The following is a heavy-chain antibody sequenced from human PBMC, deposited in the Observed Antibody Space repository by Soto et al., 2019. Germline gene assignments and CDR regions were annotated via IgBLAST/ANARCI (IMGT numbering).Heavy chain of an antibody. CDR1: GFTFSSYG. CDR2: ISYDGSNQ. V-gene: IGHV3-30*18. D-gene: IGHD3-22*01. CDR3: AKLMYSFDSSGFSIDY. Sequence: QAQLVESGGGVVQPGRSLRLSCAASGFTFSSYGMHWVRQTPGKGLDWVAAISYDGSNQYYADSVKGRFTISRDDSKNTLYLQVNSLRPEVTAVYYCAKLMYSFDSSGFSIDYWGQGTLVTVSS. J-gene: IGHJ4*02.